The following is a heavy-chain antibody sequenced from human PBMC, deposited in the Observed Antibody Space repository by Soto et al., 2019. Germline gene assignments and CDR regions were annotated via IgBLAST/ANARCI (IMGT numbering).Heavy chain of an antibody. CDR1: GGTFSSYA. Sequence: QVQLVQSEAEVKKPGSSVKVSCKASGGTFSSYAISWVRQAPGQGLEWMGGIIPIFGTADYAQKFQGRVTITADESTSTAYVELSRLRSEDTAVYYCAKNPENYYYAMDVWGQGTTVTVSS. CDR2: IIPIFGTA. J-gene: IGHJ6*02. V-gene: IGHV1-69*12. CDR3: AKNPENYYYAMDV.